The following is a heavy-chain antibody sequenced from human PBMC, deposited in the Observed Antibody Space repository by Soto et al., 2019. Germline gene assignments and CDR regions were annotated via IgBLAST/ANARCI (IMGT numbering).Heavy chain of an antibody. CDR1: GFSFSSYG. V-gene: IGHV3-33*01. J-gene: IGHJ4*02. Sequence: QVQLVESGGGVVQPGKSLRLSCAASGFSFSSYGMHWVRQAPGKGLEWVAVVWYDGSNKFYADSVKGRFTISRDNSKNTLYLQMTSLRAEDTAVYYCARTDGDPYYFDYWGQGTLVTVSS. CDR3: ARTDGDPYYFDY. CDR2: VWYDGSNK. D-gene: IGHD4-17*01.